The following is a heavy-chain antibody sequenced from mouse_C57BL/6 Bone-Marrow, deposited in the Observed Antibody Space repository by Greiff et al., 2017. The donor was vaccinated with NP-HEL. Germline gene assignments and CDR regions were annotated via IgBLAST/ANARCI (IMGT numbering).Heavy chain of an antibody. Sequence: EVQLVESGGGLVQPGGSLKLSCAASGFTFSDYYMYWVRQTPEKRLEWVAYISNGGGSTYYPDAVKGRFTISRDNAKNTLDLQMSRRKAEDTAMYYCARRIYYDYDEFAYWGQGTLVTVSA. CDR1: GFTFSDYY. V-gene: IGHV5-12*01. J-gene: IGHJ3*01. CDR2: ISNGGGST. D-gene: IGHD2-4*01. CDR3: ARRIYYDYDEFAY.